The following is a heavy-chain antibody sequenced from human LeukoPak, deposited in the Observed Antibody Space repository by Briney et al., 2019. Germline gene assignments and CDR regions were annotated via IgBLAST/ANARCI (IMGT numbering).Heavy chain of an antibody. Sequence: SETLSLTCTVSGGSISSGGYYWSWIRQHPGKGLEWIGYIYYSGSTYYNPSLKSRVTISVDTSKNQFSLKLSSVTAADTAVYYCAREWGADYGEHLFDYWGQGTLVTVSS. V-gene: IGHV4-31*03. D-gene: IGHD4-17*01. CDR2: IYYSGST. CDR1: GGSISSGGYY. CDR3: AREWGADYGEHLFDY. J-gene: IGHJ4*02.